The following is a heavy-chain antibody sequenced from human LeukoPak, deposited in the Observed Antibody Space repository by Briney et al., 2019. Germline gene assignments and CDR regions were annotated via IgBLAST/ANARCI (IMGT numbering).Heavy chain of an antibody. CDR2: IKEDGSEK. CDR3: ARARYSDF. V-gene: IGHV3-7*01. J-gene: IGHJ4*02. CDR1: GFTFSNYW. Sequence: GGSLRLSCAASGFTFSNYWMTWVRQAPGKGLEWVANIKEDGSEKNYADSVKGRFTISRDNAKNSLYLQMNSLRGEDTAVYYCARARYSDFWGQGTLVTVSS.